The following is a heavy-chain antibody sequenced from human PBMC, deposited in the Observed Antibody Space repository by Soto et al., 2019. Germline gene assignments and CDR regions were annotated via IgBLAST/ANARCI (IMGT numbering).Heavy chain of an antibody. CDR3: AKDGSSNYYYYYYMDV. Sequence: GGSLRLSCAASGFTFSSYGMHWVRQAPGKGLEWVAVISYDGSNKYYEDSVKERFTISRDNSKNTVYLKMNSLGDEDKAVYYCAKDGSSNYYYYYYMDVWGKGTTVTVSS. CDR1: GFTFSSYG. CDR2: ISYDGSNK. V-gene: IGHV3-30*18. J-gene: IGHJ6*03. D-gene: IGHD1-26*01.